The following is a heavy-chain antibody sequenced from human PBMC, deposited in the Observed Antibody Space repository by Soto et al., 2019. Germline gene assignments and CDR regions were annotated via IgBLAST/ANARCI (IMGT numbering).Heavy chain of an antibody. D-gene: IGHD3-22*01. CDR3: ARGDPYYYDSSGYFYWYFDL. J-gene: IGHJ2*01. Sequence: QVQLQESGPGLVKPSETLSLTCTVSGGSISSYYWSWIRQPPGKGLEWIGYIYYSGSTNYNPSLKSRVTISVDTSKNQFSLKLSSVTAADTAVYYCARGDPYYYDSSGYFYWYFDLWGRGTLVTVSS. CDR2: IYYSGST. CDR1: GGSISSYY. V-gene: IGHV4-59*01.